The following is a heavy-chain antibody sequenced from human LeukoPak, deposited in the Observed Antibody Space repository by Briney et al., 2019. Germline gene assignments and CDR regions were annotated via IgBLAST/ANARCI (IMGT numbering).Heavy chain of an antibody. Sequence: GGSLRLSCAASGFTVSSNYMSWVRQAPGKGLEWVSVIYSGGSKYYADSVKGRFTISRDNSKNTLYLQMNSLRAEDTAVYYCARVFKWLGYFDYWGQGTLVTVSS. J-gene: IGHJ4*02. D-gene: IGHD6-19*01. CDR3: ARVFKWLGYFDY. CDR2: IYSGGSK. V-gene: IGHV3-53*05. CDR1: GFTVSSNY.